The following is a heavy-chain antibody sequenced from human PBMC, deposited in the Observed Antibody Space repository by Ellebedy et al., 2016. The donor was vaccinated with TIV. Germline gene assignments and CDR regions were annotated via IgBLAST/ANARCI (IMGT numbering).Heavy chain of an antibody. V-gene: IGHV3-48*02. J-gene: IGHJ4*02. D-gene: IGHD3-10*01. CDR1: GFSFSDYS. CDR2: IGASSSSI. Sequence: GESLKISCAASGFSFSDYSMNWVRQAPGKGLEWVSYIGASSSSIYFADSVKGRFTVSRDNAKNSLFLQMISLRDEDTAVYFCARESQEITKSGPGDYWGQGTLVTVSS. CDR3: ARESQEITKSGPGDY.